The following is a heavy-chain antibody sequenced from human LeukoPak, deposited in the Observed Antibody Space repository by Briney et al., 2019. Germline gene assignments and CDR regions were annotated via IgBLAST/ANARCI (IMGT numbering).Heavy chain of an antibody. Sequence: KTSQTLSLTCAVSGGSISSGGYSWSWIRQPPGKGLEWIGYIYYSGSTYYNPSLKSRVTISVDTSKNQFSLKLSSVTAADTAVYYCASPSHTMVRDYRWAGWDYWGQGTLVTVSS. V-gene: IGHV4-31*11. J-gene: IGHJ4*02. CDR1: GGSISSGGYS. CDR3: ASPSHTMVRDYRWAGWDY. D-gene: IGHD3-10*01. CDR2: IYYSGST.